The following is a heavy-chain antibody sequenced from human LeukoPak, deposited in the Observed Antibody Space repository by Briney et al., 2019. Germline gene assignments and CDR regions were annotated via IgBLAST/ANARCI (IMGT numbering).Heavy chain of an antibody. CDR1: GGSISSYY. D-gene: IGHD1-1*01. Sequence: SETLSLTCTVSGGSISSYYWGWIRQPPGRGLEWIGCIHYSGNTHYNPSLKSRVTISVDTSKNQFSLKLNSVAAADTAVYYCAGLSINWNALGYWGQGTLLTVSS. J-gene: IGHJ4*02. CDR2: IHYSGNT. CDR3: AGLSINWNALGY. V-gene: IGHV4-59*01.